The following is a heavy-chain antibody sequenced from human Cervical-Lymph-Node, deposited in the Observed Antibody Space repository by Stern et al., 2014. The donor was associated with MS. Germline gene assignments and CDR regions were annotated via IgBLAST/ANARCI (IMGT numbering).Heavy chain of an antibody. V-gene: IGHV1-69*09. CDR3: ARKLCSGGSCYFYGMDV. J-gene: IGHJ6*02. CDR2: IIPILGIA. D-gene: IGHD2-15*01. CDR1: GGTFSSYT. Sequence: VQLVQSGAEVKKPGSSVKVSCKASGGTFSSYTISWVRQAPGQGLEWMGRIIPILGIANYAQKFQGRVTITADKSTSTAYMELSSLRSEDAAVYYCARKLCSGGSCYFYGMDVWGQGTTVTVSS.